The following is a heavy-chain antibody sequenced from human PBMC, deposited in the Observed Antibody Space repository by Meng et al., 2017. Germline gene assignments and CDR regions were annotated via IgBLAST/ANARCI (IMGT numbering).Heavy chain of an antibody. CDR2: IDYGGST. Sequence: QVQLQESGPGLVRPSETLSLTCTVSGDSVTVGSHYWSWIRQPPGKGLEWIGYIDYGGSTSYNPSLRSRVTISVDTSNNQFSLKLSSVTAADTAVCYCARTRGDYYFDYWGQGTLVTVSS. D-gene: IGHD3-16*01. CDR1: GDSVTVGSHY. J-gene: IGHJ4*02. V-gene: IGHV4-61*01. CDR3: ARTRGDYYFDY.